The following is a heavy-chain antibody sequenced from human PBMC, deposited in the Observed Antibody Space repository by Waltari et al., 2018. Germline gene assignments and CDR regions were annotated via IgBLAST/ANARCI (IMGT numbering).Heavy chain of an antibody. CDR2: INPKSGDT. Sequence: VQLVQSGAEVKKSGASVKVSCKASGYTFTDFFLHWVRQAPGQGLEWMGRINPKSGDTSYAQRFQGRVTMTGDTSISTAYMEVTGLRSDDTAIYYCARSGGGTTSFGVAEWGQGSLVTVSS. CDR1: GYTFTDFF. CDR3: ARSGGGTTSFGVAE. J-gene: IGHJ4*02. D-gene: IGHD3-3*01. V-gene: IGHV1-2*06.